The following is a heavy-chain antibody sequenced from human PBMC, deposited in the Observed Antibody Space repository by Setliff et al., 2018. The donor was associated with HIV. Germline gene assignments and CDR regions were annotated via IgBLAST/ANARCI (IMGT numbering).Heavy chain of an antibody. D-gene: IGHD3-10*01. Sequence: PSETLSLTCTVSGGSISSGSYYWSWIRQPAGKGLEWIGRIYTSGSTNYNPSLKSRFNLSVDTSKNQFSLKLKSVTAADTALYYCARLVRGGSGHYFDYWGQGKLVTVS. CDR3: ARLVRGGSGHYFDY. CDR2: IYTSGST. J-gene: IGHJ4*02. CDR1: GGSISSGSYY. V-gene: IGHV4-61*02.